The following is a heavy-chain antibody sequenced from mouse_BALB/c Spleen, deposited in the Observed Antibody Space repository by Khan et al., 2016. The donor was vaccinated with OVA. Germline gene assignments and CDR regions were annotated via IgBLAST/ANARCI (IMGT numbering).Heavy chain of an antibody. V-gene: IGHV2-6-7*01. CDR3: ARDYYGNYREAMDY. Sequence: QVQLKESGPGLVAPSQSLSITCTVSGFSLTGYGVNWVRQPPGKGLEWLGMIWGDGNTDYNSALKSRLSISKDNSKSQVFLKMNSQQTDDTAMYYCARDYYGNYREAMDYWGQGTSVTVSS. CDR1: GFSLTGYG. CDR2: IWGDGNT. D-gene: IGHD2-1*01. J-gene: IGHJ4*01.